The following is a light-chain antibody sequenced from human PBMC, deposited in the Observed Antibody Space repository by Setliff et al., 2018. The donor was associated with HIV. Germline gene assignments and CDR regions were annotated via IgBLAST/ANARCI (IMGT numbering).Light chain of an antibody. CDR3: CSNTGSNTYV. CDR1: SSDVGRYNL. V-gene: IGLV2-23*01. J-gene: IGLJ1*01. Sequence: QSALAQPASVSGSPGQSITISCTGTSSDVGRYNLVSWYQQHPGKAPKLMIYQATKRPSGVSNRFSGSKSGNTASLTVSGLQAEDEADYYCCSNTGSNTYVFGTGTKVTVL. CDR2: QAT.